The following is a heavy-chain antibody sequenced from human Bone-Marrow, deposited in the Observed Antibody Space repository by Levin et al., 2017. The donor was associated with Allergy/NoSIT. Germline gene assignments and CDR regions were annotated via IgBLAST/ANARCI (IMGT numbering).Heavy chain of an antibody. V-gene: IGHV4-59*01. CDR2: IYDSGSS. J-gene: IGHJ6*03. CDR1: GGSISSYY. D-gene: IGHD3-16*01. CDR3: ARDRGGDGSYSYYMDV. Sequence: KSSETLSLTCTVAGGSISSYYWTWIRQPPGKGLEWIGYIYDSGSSNYNPSLRSRVTISIDTSKNQFFLRLRSVTAADTAVYYCARDRGGDGSYSYYMDVWGKGTTVTVSS.